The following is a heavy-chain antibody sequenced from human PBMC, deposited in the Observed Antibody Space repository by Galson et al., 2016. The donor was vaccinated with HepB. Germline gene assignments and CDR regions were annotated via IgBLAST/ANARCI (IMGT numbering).Heavy chain of an antibody. D-gene: IGHD3-3*01. J-gene: IGHJ4*02. CDR3: AGRISIFGMVIYDY. CDR1: GFTFSTYA. Sequence: SLRLSCAASGFTFSTYAMNWVRQAPGKGLEWVSIISGSGDSTYYADSVKGRFTITTDNSKNTRYLQMNSLRSEDTAVYYCAGRISIFGMVIYDYWGQGTLVTVSS. V-gene: IGHV3-23*01. CDR2: ISGSGDST.